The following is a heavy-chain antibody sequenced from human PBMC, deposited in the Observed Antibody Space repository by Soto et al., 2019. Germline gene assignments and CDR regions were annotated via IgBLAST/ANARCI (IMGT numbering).Heavy chain of an antibody. J-gene: IGHJ1*01. D-gene: IGHD6-13*01. Sequence: EVQLLESGGGLVQPAGSLRLSCEASGFTFSSYAMSWVRQAPGKGLEWVSGISGGGSTTYYADSVKGRFTISRDNSKNTLYLQVNSRIAEDTAVYYCARDQAAGGTISIYFQDWGQGTLVTVSS. CDR1: GFTFSSYA. V-gene: IGHV3-23*01. CDR3: ARDQAAGGTISIYFQD. CDR2: ISGGGSTT.